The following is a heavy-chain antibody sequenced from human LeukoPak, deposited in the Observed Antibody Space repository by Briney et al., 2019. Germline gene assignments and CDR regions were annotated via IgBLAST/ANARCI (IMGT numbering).Heavy chain of an antibody. CDR2: IRSKAYGGTT. D-gene: IGHD6-19*01. V-gene: IGHV3-49*04. J-gene: IGHJ5*02. CDR1: GFTFGDYA. CDR3: NPGSGWA. Sequence: GGSLRLSCTASGFTFGDYAMSWVRQAPGKGLEWVGFIRSKAYGGTTEYAASVKGRFTISRDDSKSIAYLQMNSLKTEDTAVYYCNPGSGWAWRQGTLVTVSS.